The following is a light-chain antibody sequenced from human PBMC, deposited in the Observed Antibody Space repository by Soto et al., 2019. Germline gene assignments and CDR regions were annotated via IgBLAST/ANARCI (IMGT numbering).Light chain of an antibody. V-gene: IGKV3-20*01. Sequence: EIVLTQSPGTLSLSPGERATLSCRASQTISTSYLAWYQQKPGQAPRLLIYGASSRATGIPDRFSGSGSGTDFTLPVSRLEPEDFAVYYCQQYDSGWTFGQGTKVEIK. CDR3: QQYDSGWT. CDR2: GAS. CDR1: QTISTSY. J-gene: IGKJ1*01.